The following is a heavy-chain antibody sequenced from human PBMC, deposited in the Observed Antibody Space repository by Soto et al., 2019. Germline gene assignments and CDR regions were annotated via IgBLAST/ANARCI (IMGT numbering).Heavy chain of an antibody. CDR2: IYSGGSR. V-gene: IGHV3-53*01. J-gene: IGHJ4*02. CDR1: GFTVSNHY. Sequence: LRLSCSASGFTVSNHYMTWVRQAPGKGLEWVSVIYSGGSRYYADSVKGRFAISRDHSKNTLYLQMNSLTAEDTAVYYCTRALPDFETTGHYIDYWGQGTLVTVSS. D-gene: IGHD2-8*02. CDR3: TRALPDFETTGHYIDY.